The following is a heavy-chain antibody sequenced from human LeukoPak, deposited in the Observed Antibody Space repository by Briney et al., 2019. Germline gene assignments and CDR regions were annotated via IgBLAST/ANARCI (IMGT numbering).Heavy chain of an antibody. D-gene: IGHD3-10*01. J-gene: IGHJ1*01. CDR3: AKDREIGPLLVWVGELFD. Sequence: GGSLRLSCAASGFTFSSYGMHWVRQAPGKGLEWVAVISYYESNKYYADSVKGRFTISRDNSKNTLYLQMNILRAEDTAVYYCAKDREIGPLLVWVGELFDWGQGTLVTVSS. CDR2: ISYYESNK. V-gene: IGHV3-30*18. CDR1: GFTFSSYG.